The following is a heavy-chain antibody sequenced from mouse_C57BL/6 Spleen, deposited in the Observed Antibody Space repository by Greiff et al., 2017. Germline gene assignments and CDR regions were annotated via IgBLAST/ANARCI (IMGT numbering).Heavy chain of an antibody. D-gene: IGHD3-3*01. V-gene: IGHV1-19*01. Sequence: EVQLQQSGPVLVKPGASVKMSCKASGHTFTDYYMNWVKQSHGKSLEWIGVINPYNGGTSYNQKFKGKATLTVDKSSSTAYMERNSLTSEDSAVYYCARPGREAMDYWGQGTSVTVSS. CDR3: ARPGREAMDY. CDR2: INPYNGGT. J-gene: IGHJ4*01. CDR1: GHTFTDYY.